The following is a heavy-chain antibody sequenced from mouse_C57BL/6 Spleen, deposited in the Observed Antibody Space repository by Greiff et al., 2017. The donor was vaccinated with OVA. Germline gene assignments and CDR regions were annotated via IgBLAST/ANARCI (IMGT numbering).Heavy chain of an antibody. V-gene: IGHV1-4*01. J-gene: IGHJ1*03. Sequence: VKLQESGAELARPGASVKMSCKASGYTFTSYTMQWIGYINPSSGYTKYNQKFKDKATLTADKSSSTAYMQLSSLTSEDSAVYYCARRDYDGGWYFDVWGTGTTVTVSS. CDR1: GYTFTSYT. CDR2: INPSSGYT. CDR3: ARRDYDGGWYFDV. D-gene: IGHD2-4*01.